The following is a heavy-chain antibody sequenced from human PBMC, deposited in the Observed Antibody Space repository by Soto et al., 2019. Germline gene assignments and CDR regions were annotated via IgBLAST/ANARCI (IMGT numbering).Heavy chain of an antibody. D-gene: IGHD1-20*01. Sequence: QVQLVQSGAEVKKPGSSVEVSCKAVGGTFSSYAISWVRQAPGQGLEWMGGITPIFGTPNYAQKFQGRIIVSAEGETTAVSLELRRLRSEDTTIYYCGRGILITVADGITAYGLEVWGQGTTVSVSS. CDR2: ITPIFGTP. V-gene: IGHV1-69*01. CDR3: GRGILITVADGITAYGLEV. J-gene: IGHJ6*02. CDR1: GGTFSSYA.